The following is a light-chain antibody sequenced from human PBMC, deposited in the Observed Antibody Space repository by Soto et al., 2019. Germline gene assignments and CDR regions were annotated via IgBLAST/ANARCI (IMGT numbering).Light chain of an antibody. CDR2: EVN. V-gene: IGLV2-14*01. CDR1: SSDVGGHNY. CDR3: NSYTSSSTLV. Sequence: QSALPQPASVSGSPGQSITISCTGTSSDVGGHNYVSWYQQHPGKAPKLMIFEVNNRPSGVSNRFSGSKSGNTASLPISGLQAEDEADYYCNSYTSSSTLVFGGGTKVTVL. J-gene: IGLJ3*02.